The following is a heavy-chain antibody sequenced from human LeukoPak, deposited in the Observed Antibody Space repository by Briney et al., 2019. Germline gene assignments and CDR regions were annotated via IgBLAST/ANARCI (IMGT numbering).Heavy chain of an antibody. D-gene: IGHD6-13*01. CDR3: ARDEIAAAGFDY. J-gene: IGHJ4*02. V-gene: IGHV1-46*01. CDR2: INPSGGST. CDR1: GYTFTSYY. Sequence: ASVKVSCKASGYTFTSYYIHWVRQAPGQGLEWMAIINPSGGSTSYAQKFQGRVTMTRDTSTSTVYMELSSLRSEDTAVYYCARDEIAAAGFDYWGQGTLVTVSS.